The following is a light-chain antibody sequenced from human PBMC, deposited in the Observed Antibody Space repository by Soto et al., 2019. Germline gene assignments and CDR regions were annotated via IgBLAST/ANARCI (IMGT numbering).Light chain of an antibody. J-gene: IGLJ7*01. CDR3: AAWDDSLNGVV. CDR1: SSNIGSNT. V-gene: IGLV1-44*01. CDR2: RNN. Sequence: QSVLTQPLSASGTPGQRVTISCSGSSSNIGSNTVNWYQQLPGTAPKLLIYRNNLRPSGVPDRFSGSKSGTSASLAISGLQSEDEADYYCAAWDDSLNGVVFGGGTQLTVL.